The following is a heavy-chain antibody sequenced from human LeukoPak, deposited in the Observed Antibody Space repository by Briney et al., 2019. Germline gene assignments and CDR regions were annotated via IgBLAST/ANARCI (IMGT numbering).Heavy chain of an antibody. CDR1: GYTFTGYY. CDR3: AREWVGATGAPFDY. CDR2: INPSGGST. D-gene: IGHD1-26*01. Sequence: ASVKVSCKTSGYTFTGYYMHWVRQAPGQGLEWMGIINPSGGSTSYAQKFQGRVTMTRDMSTSTVYMELSSLRSEDTAVYYCAREWVGATGAPFDYWGQGTLVTVSP. V-gene: IGHV1-46*01. J-gene: IGHJ4*02.